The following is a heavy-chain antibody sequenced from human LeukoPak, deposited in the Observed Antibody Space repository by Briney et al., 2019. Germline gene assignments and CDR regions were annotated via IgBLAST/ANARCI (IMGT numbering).Heavy chain of an antibody. CDR2: IFYSGST. CDR1: GGSISTSNYY. Sequence: PSETLSLTCTVSGGSISTSNYYWGWIRQPPGKGLEWIGNIFYSGSTYYGPSLKSRLTISLDTSRNQFSLKLSSVTAADTAVYYCARARGRYDSSGYYRYYYYMDVWGKGTTVTVSS. J-gene: IGHJ6*03. V-gene: IGHV4-39*07. CDR3: ARARGRYDSSGYYRYYYYMDV. D-gene: IGHD3-22*01.